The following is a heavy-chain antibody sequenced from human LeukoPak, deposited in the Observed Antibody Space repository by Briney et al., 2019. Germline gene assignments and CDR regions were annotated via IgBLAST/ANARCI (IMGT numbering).Heavy chain of an antibody. CDR2: IIPIFGTA. V-gene: IGHV1-69*13. D-gene: IGHD3-10*01. CDR1: GGTFSSYA. J-gene: IGHJ6*02. CDR3: ASLERGFGEKKYYYYYGMDV. Sequence: SVKVSCKASGGTFSSYAISWVRQAPGQGLEWMGGIIPIFGTANYAQKFQGRVTITADESTSTAYMELSSLGSEDTAVYYCASLERGFGEKKYYYYYGMDVWGQGTTVTVSS.